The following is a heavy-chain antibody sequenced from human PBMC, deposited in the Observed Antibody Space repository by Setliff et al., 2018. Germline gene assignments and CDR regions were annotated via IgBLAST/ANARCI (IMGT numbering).Heavy chain of an antibody. D-gene: IGHD5-12*01. CDR3: VRGPGPSVVVAIPFDH. CDR2: ISSYNGKT. Sequence: ASVKVSCKASGYIFTSYGISWVRQAPGQGLEWMGWISSYNGKTNYAQKLQGRVTMTTDTSTSTAYMELRSLRSDDTAVYYCVRGPGPSVVVAIPFDHWGQGSLVTVSS. V-gene: IGHV1-18*01. CDR1: GYIFTSYG. J-gene: IGHJ4*02.